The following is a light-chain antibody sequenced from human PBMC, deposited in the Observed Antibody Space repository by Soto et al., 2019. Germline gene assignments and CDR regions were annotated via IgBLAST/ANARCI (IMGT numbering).Light chain of an antibody. J-gene: IGKJ4*01. CDR1: QSVGSY. CDR2: DVS. CDR3: QQRRNWPRT. V-gene: IGKV3-11*01. Sequence: EIVLTQSPATLSLSPGERATLSCRASQSVGSYLAWYQQKPGQAHRLLIYDVSNRATGLPARFSGGGSGTDFTLTISSPEPEDFAVYYCQQRRNWPRTFGGGTKVDIK.